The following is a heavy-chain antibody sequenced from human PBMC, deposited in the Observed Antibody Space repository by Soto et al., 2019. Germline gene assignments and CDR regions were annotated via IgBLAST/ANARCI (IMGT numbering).Heavy chain of an antibody. J-gene: IGHJ4*02. V-gene: IGHV3-23*01. CDR2: IGGSGGST. D-gene: IGHD6-19*01. CDR3: AKGATYSSGWYLGGYFDY. Sequence: GGSLRLSCAASGFTFSSYAMSWVRQAPGKGLEWVSAIGGSGGSTYYADSVKGRFTISRDNSKNTLYLQMNSLRAEDTAVYYCAKGATYSSGWYLGGYFDYWGQGTLVTVSS. CDR1: GFTFSSYA.